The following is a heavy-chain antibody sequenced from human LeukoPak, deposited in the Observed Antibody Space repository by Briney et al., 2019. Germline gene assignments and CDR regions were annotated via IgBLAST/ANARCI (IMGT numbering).Heavy chain of an antibody. CDR3: GRRETTVTSYFDY. V-gene: IGHV4-39*01. CDR2: IYYSGST. Sequence: ASETLSLTCTVSAGSISSSSYYWDWIRPPPGKGLEWIGSIYYSGSTYYNPSLKSRVTISVDTSKSQFSLKLSSVTAADTGVYYCGRRETTVTSYFDYWGQGTLVTVSS. J-gene: IGHJ4*02. CDR1: AGSISSSSYY. D-gene: IGHD4-17*01.